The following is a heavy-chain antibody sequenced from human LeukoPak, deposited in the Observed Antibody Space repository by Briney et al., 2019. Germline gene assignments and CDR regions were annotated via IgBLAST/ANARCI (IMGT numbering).Heavy chain of an antibody. CDR2: ISSSSSTI. Sequence: PGGSLRLSCAASGLTFSRYSMNWVRQAPGKGLEWGSYISSSSSTIYYADSVKGRFTISRDNAKNSLYLQMNSLRAEDTAMYYCARTYQLLYDDAFDIWGQGTMVAVSS. D-gene: IGHD2-2*02. CDR1: GLTFSRYS. J-gene: IGHJ3*02. CDR3: ARTYQLLYDDAFDI. V-gene: IGHV3-48*01.